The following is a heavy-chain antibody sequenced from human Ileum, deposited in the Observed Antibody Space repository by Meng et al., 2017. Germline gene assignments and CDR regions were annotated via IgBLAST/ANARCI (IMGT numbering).Heavy chain of an antibody. Sequence: SETLSPTCTLPGGSISSITYYWGWIRQPPGKGLEWIGSIYYSGSTYYNPSLKSRVTISVDTSKNQFSLKLSSVTAADTAVYYCARDQYSSGWDAQPTYYYYGMDVWGQGTTVTVSS. CDR2: IYYSGST. J-gene: IGHJ6*02. CDR3: ARDQYSSGWDAQPTYYYYGMDV. D-gene: IGHD6-19*01. V-gene: IGHV4-39*07. CDR1: GGSISSITYY.